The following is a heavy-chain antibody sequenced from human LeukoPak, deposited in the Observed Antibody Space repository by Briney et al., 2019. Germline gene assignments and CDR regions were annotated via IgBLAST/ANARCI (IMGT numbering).Heavy chain of an antibody. D-gene: IGHD3-22*01. Sequence: PGGSLRLSCAASGFTFSIYAMSWVRQAPGKGLQWVSSITSSGDGTYYADSVKGRFTISRDNSENMLYLQMNSLRVEDTSVYFCAKDRPNYYGSNGHYYRRDGYYWGQGTLVTVSS. CDR3: AKDRPNYYGSNGHYYRRDGYY. CDR1: GFTFSIYA. V-gene: IGHV3-23*01. J-gene: IGHJ4*02. CDR2: ITSSGDGT.